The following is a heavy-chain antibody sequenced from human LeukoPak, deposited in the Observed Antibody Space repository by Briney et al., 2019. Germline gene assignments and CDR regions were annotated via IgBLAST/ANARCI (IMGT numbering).Heavy chain of an antibody. Sequence: PSETLSLTCAVSGYSISSGYYWGWIRQLPGKGLEWIGSIYHSGSTYYNPSLKSRVTISVDTSKNQFSLKLSSVTAADTAVYYCARHTPMTTVTSWFDPWGQGTLVTVSS. D-gene: IGHD4-17*01. V-gene: IGHV4-38-2*01. CDR1: GYSISSGYY. J-gene: IGHJ5*02. CDR2: IYHSGST. CDR3: ARHTPMTTVTSWFDP.